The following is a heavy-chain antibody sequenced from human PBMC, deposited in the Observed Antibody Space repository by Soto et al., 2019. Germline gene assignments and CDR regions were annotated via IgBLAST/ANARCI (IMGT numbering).Heavy chain of an antibody. V-gene: IGHV1-2*02. Sequence: ASVKVSCKASGYTFTGYYMHWVRQAPGQGLEWMGWINPNSGSTNYAQKFQGRVTMTRNTSISTAYMELSSLRSEDTAVYYSAREDYGGRPGYWGQGTLVTVSS. CDR1: GYTFTGYY. D-gene: IGHD4-17*01. CDR3: AREDYGGRPGY. J-gene: IGHJ4*02. CDR2: INPNSGST.